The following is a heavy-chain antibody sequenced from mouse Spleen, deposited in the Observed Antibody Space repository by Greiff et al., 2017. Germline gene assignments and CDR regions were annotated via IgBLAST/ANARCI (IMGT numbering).Heavy chain of an antibody. D-gene: IGHD1-1*01. V-gene: IGHV1-22*01. Sequence: EVQLQQSGPELVKPGASVKMSCKASGYTFTDYNMHWVKQSHGKSLEWIGYINPNNGGTSYNQKFKGKATLTVNKSSSTAYMELRSLTSEDSAVYYCAREGITTVVGPFAYWGQGTLVTVSA. J-gene: IGHJ3*01. CDR1: GYTFTDYN. CDR2: INPNNGGT. CDR3: AREGITTVVGPFAY.